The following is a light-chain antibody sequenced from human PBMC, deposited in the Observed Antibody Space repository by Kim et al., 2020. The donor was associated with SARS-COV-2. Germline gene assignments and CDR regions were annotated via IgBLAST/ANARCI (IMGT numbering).Light chain of an antibody. CDR3: QAWDSSTAV. CDR2: QDS. CDR1: KLGDKY. V-gene: IGLV3-1*01. Sequence: SSELPQPPSVSVSPGQTASITCSGDKLGDKYACWYQQKPGQSPVLVIYQDSKRPSGIPERFSGSNSGNTATLTISGTQAMDEADYYCQAWDSSTAVFGGGTQRTVL. J-gene: IGLJ3*02.